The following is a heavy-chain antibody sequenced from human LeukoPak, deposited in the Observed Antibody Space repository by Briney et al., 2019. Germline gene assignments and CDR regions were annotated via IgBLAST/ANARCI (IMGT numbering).Heavy chain of an antibody. D-gene: IGHD3-3*01. J-gene: IGHJ5*02. Sequence: ASVKVSCKASSYTFTNYAFTWVRQAPGQGLEWMGWISAYNGNTNYAQKLQGRVTMTTDTSTSPAYMELRSLRSDDTAVYYCARGLEWLTRRHTWFDPWGQGTLVTVSS. V-gene: IGHV1-18*01. CDR2: ISAYNGNT. CDR3: ARGLEWLTRRHTWFDP. CDR1: SYTFTNYA.